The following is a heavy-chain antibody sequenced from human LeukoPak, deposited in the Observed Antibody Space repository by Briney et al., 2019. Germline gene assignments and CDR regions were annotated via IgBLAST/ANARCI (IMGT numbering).Heavy chain of an antibody. Sequence: ASVKVSCKASGYTFTCYYMHWVRQAPGQGLEWMGWINPNSGGTNYAQKFQGRVTMTRDTSISTAYMELSRLRSDDTAVYYCASVGPYDSSGYYYWSFDYWGQGTLVTVSS. D-gene: IGHD3-22*01. V-gene: IGHV1-2*02. CDR2: INPNSGGT. J-gene: IGHJ4*02. CDR1: GYTFTCYY. CDR3: ASVGPYDSSGYYYWSFDY.